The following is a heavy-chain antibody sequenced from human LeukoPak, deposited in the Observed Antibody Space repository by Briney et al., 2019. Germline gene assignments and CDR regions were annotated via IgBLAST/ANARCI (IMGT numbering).Heavy chain of an antibody. D-gene: IGHD6-19*01. CDR1: GVSFTSHY. J-gene: IGHJ4*02. V-gene: IGHV4-59*11. CDR3: AKDGGQWGLAPDH. CDR2: ISYTGST. Sequence: SETLSLTCTVSGVSFTSHYWTWIRQSPGTGLEWIGYISYTGSTNYNPSLKSRVTISKDMSKNQISLKLTSVTAADTAVYYCAKDGGQWGLAPDHWGQGTLVTVSS.